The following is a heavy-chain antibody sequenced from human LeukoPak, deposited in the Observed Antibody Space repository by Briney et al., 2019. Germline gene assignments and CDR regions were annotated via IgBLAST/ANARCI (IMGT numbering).Heavy chain of an antibody. Sequence: SQTLSLTCTVSRGSISSDDYYWSWIRRHAGKGLEWIGYIYRSGNTYYNQSLKNRVTISVDTSKNQFSLKLNSVTAADTAVYYCARTDTTVEPFFDYWGQGTLVTVSS. J-gene: IGHJ4*02. CDR3: ARTDTTVEPFFDY. CDR1: RGSISSDDYY. CDR2: IYRSGNT. D-gene: IGHD1-1*01. V-gene: IGHV4-31*03.